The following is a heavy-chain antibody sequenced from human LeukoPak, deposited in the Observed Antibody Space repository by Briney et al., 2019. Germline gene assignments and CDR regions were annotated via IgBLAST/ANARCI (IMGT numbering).Heavy chain of an antibody. V-gene: IGHV3-30*18. D-gene: IGHD3-22*01. CDR1: GFTFSDYW. J-gene: IGHJ3*02. CDR3: AKDRGGAYYESSVDI. Sequence: GGSLRLSCAASGFTFSDYWMHWVRQAPGKGLEWVAVISYDGNNKYYADSVKGRFTISRDNSKNTLYLQMNSLRAEDTAVYYCAKDRGGAYYESSVDIWGQGTMVTVSS. CDR2: ISYDGNNK.